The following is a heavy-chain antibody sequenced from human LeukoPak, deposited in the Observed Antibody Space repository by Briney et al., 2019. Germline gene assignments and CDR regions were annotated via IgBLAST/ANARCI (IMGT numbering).Heavy chain of an antibody. J-gene: IGHJ6*02. CDR2: IYSGGST. D-gene: IGHD4-17*01. Sequence: GGSLRLSCAASGFTVSSNYMSWVRQAPGKGLEWVSVIYSGGSTYCADSVKGRFTISRDNSKNTLYLQMNSLRAEDTAVYYCARGHTVTTVYYYYGMDVWGQGTTVTVSS. CDR1: GFTVSSNY. CDR3: ARGHTVTTVYYYYGMDV. V-gene: IGHV3-66*01.